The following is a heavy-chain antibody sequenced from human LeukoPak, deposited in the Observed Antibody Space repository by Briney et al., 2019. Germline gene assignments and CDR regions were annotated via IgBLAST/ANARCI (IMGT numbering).Heavy chain of an antibody. V-gene: IGHV3-7*01. CDR1: GFTFSSYW. J-gene: IGHJ4*02. CDR2: IKQDGSEK. D-gene: IGHD2-2*02. CDR3: AREGRYCSSTSCYKGQGTFDY. Sequence: PGGSLRLSCAASGFTFSSYWMSWVRQAPGKGLEWVANIKQDGSEKYYVDSVKGRFTISRDNAKNSLYLQMNSLRAEDTAVYYCAREGRYCSSTSCYKGQGTFDYWGQGTLVTVSS.